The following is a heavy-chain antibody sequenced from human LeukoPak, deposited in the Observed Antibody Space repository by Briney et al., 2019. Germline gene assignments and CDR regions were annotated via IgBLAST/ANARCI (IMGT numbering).Heavy chain of an antibody. V-gene: IGHV7-4-1*02. J-gene: IGHJ3*02. CDR2: INTNTGNP. CDR3: ARDEDYGGNVDAFDI. D-gene: IGHD4-23*01. CDR1: GYTFTSYA. Sequence: GASVKASCKASGYTFTSYAMNWVRQAPGQGLEWMGWINTNTGNPTYAQGFTGRFVFSLDTSVSTAYLQISSLKAEDTAVYYCARDEDYGGNVDAFDIWGQGTMVTVSS.